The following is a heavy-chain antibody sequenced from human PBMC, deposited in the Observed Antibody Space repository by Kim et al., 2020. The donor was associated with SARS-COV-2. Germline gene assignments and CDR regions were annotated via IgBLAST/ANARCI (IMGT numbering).Heavy chain of an antibody. CDR3: ARELGGGLSLDY. D-gene: IGHD3-10*01. J-gene: IGHJ4*02. V-gene: IGHV5-51*01. Sequence: RSSPSFQGQVTISAHKSISTAYLQWSSLKASDTAMYYCARELGGGLSLDYWGQGTLVTVSS.